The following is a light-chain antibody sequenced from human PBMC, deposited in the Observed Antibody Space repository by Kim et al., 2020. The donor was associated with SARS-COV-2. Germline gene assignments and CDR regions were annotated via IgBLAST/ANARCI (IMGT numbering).Light chain of an antibody. J-gene: IGLJ3*02. CDR1: NIGSQR. Sequence: SYELTQPPSVSVAPGKAASITCGGNNIGSQRVHWYQQKPGQAPVLVIYYNSDRPSGIPERFSGSNSGNTATLTISRVEAGDEADYYCQAWGSGRDHLVFG. V-gene: IGLV3-21*04. CDR3: QAWGSGRDHLV. CDR2: YNS.